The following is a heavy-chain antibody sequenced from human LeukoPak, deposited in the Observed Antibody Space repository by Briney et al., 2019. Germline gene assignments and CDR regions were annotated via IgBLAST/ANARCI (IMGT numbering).Heavy chain of an antibody. CDR1: GYTLTELS. V-gene: IGHV1-24*01. D-gene: IGHD4-23*01. J-gene: IGHJ4*02. CDR3: AASPELRWYNPGVDY. Sequence: ASVKVSCKVSGYTLTELSMHWVGQAPGKGLEWMGGFDPEDGETIYAQKFQGRVTMTEDTSTDTACMELSSLRSEDTAVYYCAASPELRWYNPGVDYWGQGTLVTVSS. CDR2: FDPEDGET.